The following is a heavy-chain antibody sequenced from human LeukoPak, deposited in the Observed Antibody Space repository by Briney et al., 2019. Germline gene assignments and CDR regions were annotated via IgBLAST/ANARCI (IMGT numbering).Heavy chain of an antibody. J-gene: IGHJ4*02. V-gene: IGHV1-69*04. CDR2: IIPILGIP. Sequence: ASVKVSCKSSGGTFSNYAISWVRQAPGQGLEWMGRIIPILGIPNYAQKFQGRVTITADKSTSTAYMELSSLRSEDTAVYYCARDPSYYGSGSGPEGVDYWGQGTLVTVSS. D-gene: IGHD3-10*01. CDR1: GGTFSNYA. CDR3: ARDPSYYGSGSGPEGVDY.